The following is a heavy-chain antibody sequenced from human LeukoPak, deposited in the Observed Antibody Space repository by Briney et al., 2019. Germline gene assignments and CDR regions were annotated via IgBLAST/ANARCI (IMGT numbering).Heavy chain of an antibody. Sequence: ASVKVSCKASGYTFTGYYMHRVRQAPGQGLEWMGWINPNSGGTNYAQKFQGRVTMTRDTSISTAYMELSRLRSDDTAVYYCARFAGTTYYFDYWGQGTLVTVSS. V-gene: IGHV1-2*02. CDR1: GYTFTGYY. D-gene: IGHD1-1*01. CDR3: ARFAGTTYYFDY. J-gene: IGHJ4*02. CDR2: INPNSGGT.